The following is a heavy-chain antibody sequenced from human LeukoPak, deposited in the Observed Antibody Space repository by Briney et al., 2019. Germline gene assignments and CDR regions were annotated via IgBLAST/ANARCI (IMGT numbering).Heavy chain of an antibody. CDR2: INSDGSST. CDR1: GFTFSSYW. CDR3: AREAYNWNGGFDP. D-gene: IGHD1-1*01. J-gene: IGHJ5*02. Sequence: PGGSLRLSCAASGFTFSSYWMHWVRHAPGKGLVWVSRINSDGSSTSYADSVKGRFTISRDNAKNTLYLQMNSLRAEDTAVYYCAREAYNWNGGFDPWGQGTLVTVSS. V-gene: IGHV3-74*01.